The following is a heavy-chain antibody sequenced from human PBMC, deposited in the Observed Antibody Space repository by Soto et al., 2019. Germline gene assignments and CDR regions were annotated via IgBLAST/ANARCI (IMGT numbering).Heavy chain of an antibody. J-gene: IGHJ5*02. Sequence: VQLVQSGAEVKKPGASVKVSCKASGYTFTSYWIGWVRQMPGKGLEWMGIIYPGDSDTRYSPSFQGQVTISADKSISTAYLQWSSLKASDTAMYYCARQYYYDSSGYPPGFSWGQGTLVTVSS. CDR3: ARQYYYDSSGYPPGFS. D-gene: IGHD3-22*01. V-gene: IGHV5-51*01. CDR1: GYTFTSYW. CDR2: IYPGDSDT.